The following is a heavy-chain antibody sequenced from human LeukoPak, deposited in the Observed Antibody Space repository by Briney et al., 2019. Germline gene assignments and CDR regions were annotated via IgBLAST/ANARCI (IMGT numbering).Heavy chain of an antibody. CDR2: IKQDGSEK. V-gene: IGHV3-7*01. J-gene: IGHJ4*02. CDR3: ARDSSGMVTRRYYFDY. Sequence: PGGSLRLSCAASGFTFSSYWMSWVRQAPGKGLEWVANIKQDGSEKYYVDSVKGRFTISRDNAKNSLYLQMNSLRAEDTAVYYCARDSSGMVTRRYYFDYWGQGTLVTVSS. CDR1: GFTFSSYW. D-gene: IGHD5-18*01.